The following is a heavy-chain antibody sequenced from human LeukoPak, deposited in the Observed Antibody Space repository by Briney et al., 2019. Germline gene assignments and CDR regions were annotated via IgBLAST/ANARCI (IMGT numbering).Heavy chain of an antibody. J-gene: IGHJ3*02. CDR1: GGSISSSRNL. CDR3: ARQIKRPYDFWSGGDALDI. D-gene: IGHD3-3*01. Sequence: PSETLSLTCTVSGGSISSSRNLWAWIRQFPGMGLEWIGNIYYSGSTYSNPSLKSRLTLSIDTSKNVFSLKMSSVTAADTAVYYCARQIKRPYDFWSGGDALDIWGQGTVVTVSS. CDR2: IYYSGST. V-gene: IGHV4-39*01.